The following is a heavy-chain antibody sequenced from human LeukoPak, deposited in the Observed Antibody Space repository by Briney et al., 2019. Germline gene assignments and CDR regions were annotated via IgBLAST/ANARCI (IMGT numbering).Heavy chain of an antibody. D-gene: IGHD5-24*01. CDR3: ARTSLSGDGYKVGYFDS. CDR1: GLTVSTSY. J-gene: IGHJ4*02. CDR2: TYSSGST. Sequence: GGSLRLSCAASGLTVSTSYMSWVRQVPGKGLEWVSLTYSSGSTYYADSVKGRFTISRDHSKNTLYLQMSSLTAADTAAYYCARTSLSGDGYKVGYFDSWGQGTLVTVSS. V-gene: IGHV3-53*01.